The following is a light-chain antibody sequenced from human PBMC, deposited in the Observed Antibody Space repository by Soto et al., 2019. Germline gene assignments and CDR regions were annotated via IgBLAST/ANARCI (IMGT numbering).Light chain of an antibody. CDR2: DAS. V-gene: IGKV3D-20*01. J-gene: IGKJ1*01. CDR3: QQYYSTPWT. Sequence: ETVLTQSPCTLSLSQGAILTLSCRASQRVSSSYLAWYQQKPGLAPRLLIYDASSRATGIPDRFSGSGSGTDFTLTISSLQAEDVAVYYCQQYYSTPWTFGQGTKVDIK. CDR1: QRVSSSY.